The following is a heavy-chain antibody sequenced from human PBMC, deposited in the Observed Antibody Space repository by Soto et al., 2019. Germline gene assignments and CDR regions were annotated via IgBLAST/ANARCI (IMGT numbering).Heavy chain of an antibody. CDR2: IDPSDSYT. CDR3: ASRDCSSTSCYDYYYYGMDV. J-gene: IGHJ6*02. Sequence: GESLKGRCKGSGYRFTTYWISWVRQMPGKGLEWMGRIDPSDSYTNYSPSFQGHVTISADKSISTAYLQWSSLKASDTAMYYCASRDCSSTSCYDYYYYGMDVWGQGTTVTVSS. D-gene: IGHD2-2*01. V-gene: IGHV5-10-1*01. CDR1: GYRFTTYW.